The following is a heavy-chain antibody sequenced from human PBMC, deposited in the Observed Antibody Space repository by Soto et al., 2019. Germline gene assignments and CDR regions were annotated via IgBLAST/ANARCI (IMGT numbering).Heavy chain of an antibody. D-gene: IGHD2-21*01. CDR2: MNAGNGNT. Sequence: QVQLVQSGAEEKKPGASVKVSCKASGYTFTSYAMHWVRQAPGQRLEWMGWMNAGNGNTKYSQKFQGRVTITKDTSSSTAYMELRTLKSEDTAVYYCAASPPASAGLFHYYYYAMDVWGQETTVTASS. CDR1: GYTFTSYA. J-gene: IGHJ6*02. V-gene: IGHV1-3*05. CDR3: AASPPASAGLFHYYYYAMDV.